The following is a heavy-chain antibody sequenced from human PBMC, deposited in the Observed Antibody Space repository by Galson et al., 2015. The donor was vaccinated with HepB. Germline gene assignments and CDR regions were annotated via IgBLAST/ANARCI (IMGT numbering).Heavy chain of an antibody. J-gene: IGHJ4*02. CDR1: GYSLTEVS. Sequence: SVKVSCKVSGYSLTEVSMHWVRQAPGKGLEWMGGFDPEDGETIYAQKLQGRVTMTEDTETDTAYMELSSLRSEDTAVYYCAIDLGDYSGSCHFFEYWGQGTLVTVSS. CDR3: AIDLGDYSGSCHFFEY. V-gene: IGHV1-24*01. CDR2: FDPEDGET. D-gene: IGHD1-26*01.